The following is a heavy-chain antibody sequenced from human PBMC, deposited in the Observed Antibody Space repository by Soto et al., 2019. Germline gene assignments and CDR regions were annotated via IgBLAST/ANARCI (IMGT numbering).Heavy chain of an antibody. V-gene: IGHV3-9*01. Sequence: EAQVVESGGALVQPGGSLRLSCTASEITFDDYAMHWVRQAPGKGLEWVSGFSWNTGNIGYADSVKGRFIISRDSAKNSLFLQMNSLRLEDTALYYCAKGTTGTMTDWGQETLVTVSS. CDR2: FSWNTGNI. D-gene: IGHD1-1*01. CDR3: AKGTTGTMTD. CDR1: EITFDDYA. J-gene: IGHJ4*02.